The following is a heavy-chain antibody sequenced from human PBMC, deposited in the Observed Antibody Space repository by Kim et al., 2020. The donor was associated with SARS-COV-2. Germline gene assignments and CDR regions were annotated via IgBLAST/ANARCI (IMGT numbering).Heavy chain of an antibody. J-gene: IGHJ3*02. Sequence: GGSLRLSCAASGFTFSSYEMNWVRQAPGKGLEWVSYISSSGSTIYYADSVKGRFTISRDNAKNSLYLQMNSLRAEDTAVYYCARGLCSGGSPCYVKDAFDIWGQGTMVTVSS. V-gene: IGHV3-48*03. D-gene: IGHD2-15*01. CDR1: GFTFSSYE. CDR2: ISSSGSTI. CDR3: ARGLCSGGSPCYVKDAFDI.